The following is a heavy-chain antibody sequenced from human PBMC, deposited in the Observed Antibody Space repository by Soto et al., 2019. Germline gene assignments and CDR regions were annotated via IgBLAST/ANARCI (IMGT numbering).Heavy chain of an antibody. CDR1: GGTFSSYT. CDR2: IIPILGIA. Sequence: GASVKVSCKASGGTFSSYTISWVRQAPGQGLEWMGRIIPILGIANYAQKFQGRVTITADKSTSTAYMELSSLRSEDTAVYYCARGPRTTDSWFDPWGQGTLVTVSS. V-gene: IGHV1-69*02. D-gene: IGHD1-7*01. J-gene: IGHJ5*02. CDR3: ARGPRTTDSWFDP.